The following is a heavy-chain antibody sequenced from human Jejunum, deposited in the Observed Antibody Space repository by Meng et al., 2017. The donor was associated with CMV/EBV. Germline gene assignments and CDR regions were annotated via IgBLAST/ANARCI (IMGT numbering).Heavy chain of an antibody. J-gene: IGHJ4*02. V-gene: IGHV1-69*10. CDR2: LIPVLNKA. CDR3: ARGRGNQPLFDF. Sequence: QVQLVQSGAEVKEPGSSVKVACKTSGGSFSTYTFSWVRQAPGQGLEWMGGLIPVLNKAKSAPRFQDRVTFTADETTTTAYMELSSLTFEDTAVYFCARGRGNQPLFDFWGQGTLVTVSS. CDR1: GGSFSTYT. D-gene: IGHD2/OR15-2a*01.